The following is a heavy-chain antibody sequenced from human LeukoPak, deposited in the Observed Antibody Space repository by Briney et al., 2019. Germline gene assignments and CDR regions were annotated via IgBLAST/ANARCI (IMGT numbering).Heavy chain of an antibody. CDR1: GFTVSDDY. Sequence: GALRLSCAASGFTVSDDYLSWVHQAPGKGLEWVSVIYGGGDRYYADSVRGRFTISRDNSENTLFLQMNSLRAEDTAVYYCTRLLPTSHHYFAYWGQGTLVTVSS. J-gene: IGHJ4*02. CDR3: TRLLPTSHHYFAY. CDR2: IYGGGDR. V-gene: IGHV3-53*01.